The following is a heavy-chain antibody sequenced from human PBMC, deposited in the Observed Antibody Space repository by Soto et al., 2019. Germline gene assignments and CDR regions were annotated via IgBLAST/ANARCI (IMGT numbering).Heavy chain of an antibody. CDR3: ARDLPYSSPCSGGSCHTSSWYFDY. V-gene: IGHV3-11*06. J-gene: IGHJ4*02. Sequence: QVQLVESGGGLVKPGGSLRLSCAASGFTFSDYYMSWIRQAPGKGLEWVSYISSSSSYTNYADSVKGRFTISRDNAKNSLYLQMNSLRAEDTAVYYCARDLPYSSPCSGGSCHTSSWYFDYWGQGTLVTVSS. D-gene: IGHD2-15*01. CDR1: GFTFSDYY. CDR2: ISSSSSYT.